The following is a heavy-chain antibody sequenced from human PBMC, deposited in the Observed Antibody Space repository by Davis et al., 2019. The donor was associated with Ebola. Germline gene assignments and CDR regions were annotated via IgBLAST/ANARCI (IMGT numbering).Heavy chain of an antibody. CDR1: GGSISSGDYY. J-gene: IGHJ4*02. D-gene: IGHD2-2*01. CDR2: IYYSGST. Sequence: SETLSLTCTVSGGSISSGDYYWSWIRQPPGKGLEWIGYIYYSGSTYYNPSLKSRVTISVDTSKNQFSLKLSSVTAADTAVYYCARENLVVPAATNYYFDYWGQGTLVTVSS. CDR3: ARENLVVPAATNYYFDY. V-gene: IGHV4-30-4*01.